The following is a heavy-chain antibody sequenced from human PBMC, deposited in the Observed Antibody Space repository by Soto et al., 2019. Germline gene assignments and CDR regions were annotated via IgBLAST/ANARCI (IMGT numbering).Heavy chain of an antibody. D-gene: IGHD6-6*01. Sequence: EVQLLESGGDLVQPGGSLRLSCVVSGFTFTHYAMNWVRQAPGKGLEWVSAITGTDNTYYADSVQGRFTISRDSFESTIYLQMNGLKAEDTAVYYCAKVPWGSSRTGGFDYWGQGTLVTVSS. J-gene: IGHJ4*02. CDR3: AKVPWGSSRTGGFDY. CDR2: ITGTDNT. CDR1: GFTFTHYA. V-gene: IGHV3-23*01.